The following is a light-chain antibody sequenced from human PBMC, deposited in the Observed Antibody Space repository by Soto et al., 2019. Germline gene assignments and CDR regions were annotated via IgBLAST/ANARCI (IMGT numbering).Light chain of an antibody. V-gene: IGKV1-9*01. CDR2: SAS. CDR1: QGISSY. CDR3: QQLHTYPRT. J-gene: IGKJ3*01. Sequence: IQLTQSPSSLSASAGDRVTITCRASQGISSYLAWYQQKPGKAPKLLMPSASTLQGGVPSRFSGSGSGTEFTLTISSLQPEDFATYYCQQLHTYPRTFGPGTKVDIK.